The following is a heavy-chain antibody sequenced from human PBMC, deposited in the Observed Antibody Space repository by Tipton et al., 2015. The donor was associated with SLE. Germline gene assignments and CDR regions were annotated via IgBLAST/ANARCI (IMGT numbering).Heavy chain of an antibody. Sequence: TLSLTCAVYGGSFSGYYWSWIRQPPGKGLEWIGEINHSGSTNYNPSLKSRVTISVDTSKNQFSLKLRSVTAADTAVYYCAREQPTDYVFDYWGQGTLVTVSS. D-gene: IGHD4-17*01. J-gene: IGHJ4*02. CDR3: AREQPTDYVFDY. CDR2: INHSGST. V-gene: IGHV4-34*01. CDR1: GGSFSGYY.